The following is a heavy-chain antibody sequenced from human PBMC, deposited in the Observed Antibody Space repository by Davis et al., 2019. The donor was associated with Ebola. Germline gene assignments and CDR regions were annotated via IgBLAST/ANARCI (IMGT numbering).Heavy chain of an antibody. V-gene: IGHV1-46*03. CDR2: INPSGGST. Sequence: AASVKVSCKASGYTFTSYYMHWVRQAPGQGLEWMGIINPSGGSTSYAQKFQGRVTMTRDTSTSTVYMELSSLRSEDTAVYYCVRHDSSGYDAFDIWGQGTMVTVSS. D-gene: IGHD3-22*01. CDR3: VRHDSSGYDAFDI. CDR1: GYTFTSYY. J-gene: IGHJ3*02.